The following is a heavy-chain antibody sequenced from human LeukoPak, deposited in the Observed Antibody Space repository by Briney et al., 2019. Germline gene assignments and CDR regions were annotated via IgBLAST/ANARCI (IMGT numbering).Heavy chain of an antibody. D-gene: IGHD6-13*01. CDR1: GFTFSSYA. CDR2: ISGSGGST. J-gene: IGHJ4*02. V-gene: IGHV3-23*01. CDR3: ARVGALSSSWLLY. Sequence: GGSLRLSYAASGFTFSSYAMNWVRQAPGKGLEWVSAISGSGGSTYYADSVKGRFTISGDNSKDTLYLQMNSLRAEDTAVYFCARVGALSSSWLLYWGQGTLVTVSS.